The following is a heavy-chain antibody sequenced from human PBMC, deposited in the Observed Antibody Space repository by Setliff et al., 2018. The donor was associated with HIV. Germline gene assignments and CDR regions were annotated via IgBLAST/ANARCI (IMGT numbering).Heavy chain of an antibody. V-gene: IGHV3-73*01. J-gene: IGHJ4*02. D-gene: IGHD1-26*01. Sequence: GGSLRLSCVASGFTFSGSAMHWVRQASGKGLEWVGRIKSKTNNYATEYGASVKGRFIISRDDSKNMAYLQMNSLRTEDTAIYYCTRHRGSFDYWGLGTLVTVSS. CDR1: GFTFSGSA. CDR3: TRHRGSFDY. CDR2: IKSKTNNYAT.